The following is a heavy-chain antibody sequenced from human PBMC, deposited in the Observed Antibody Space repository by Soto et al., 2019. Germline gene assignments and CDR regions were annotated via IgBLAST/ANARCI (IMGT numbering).Heavy chain of an antibody. D-gene: IGHD4-17*01. CDR3: ATDGIDYGDYFFYYYYMDV. J-gene: IGHJ6*03. V-gene: IGHV3-30*03. Sequence: QVQLVESGGGVVQPGRSLRLSCAASGFTFSSYGMHWVRQAPGKGLEWVAVISYDGSNKYYADSVKGRFTISRDNSKNTLYLQMNSLRAEDTAVYYCATDGIDYGDYFFYYYYMDVWGKGTTVTVSS. CDR1: GFTFSSYG. CDR2: ISYDGSNK.